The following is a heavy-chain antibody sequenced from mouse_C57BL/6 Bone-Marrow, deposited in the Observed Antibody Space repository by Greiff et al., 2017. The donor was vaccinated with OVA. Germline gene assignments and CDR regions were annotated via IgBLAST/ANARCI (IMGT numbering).Heavy chain of an antibody. D-gene: IGHD2-4*01. CDR2: INPNNGGT. V-gene: IGHV1-26*01. CDR3: ARDYAYGYLEV. Sequence: EVQLQQSGPELVKPGASVKISCKASGYTFTDYYMNWVKQSHGKSLEWIGDINPNNGGTSYNQKFKGKATLTVDKSSSTAYMELRSLTSEDSAVYYCARDYAYGYLEVGGKGTTVTVPS. J-gene: IGHJ1*03. CDR1: GYTFTDYY.